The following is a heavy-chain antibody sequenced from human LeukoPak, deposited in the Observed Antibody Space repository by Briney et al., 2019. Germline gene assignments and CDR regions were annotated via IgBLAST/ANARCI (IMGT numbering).Heavy chain of an antibody. J-gene: IGHJ4*02. D-gene: IGHD6-6*01. V-gene: IGHV4-4*07. CDR1: GGSISSYY. CDR2: ISTSGST. CDR3: ARVGSSAGLDY. Sequence: SETLSLTCSVSGGSISSYYWSWIRQPAGKGLEWIGRISTSGSTNYNPSLKSRVTLSVDTSKNHFSLKLSSVTAADTAVYYCARVGSSAGLDYWGQGTLVTVSS.